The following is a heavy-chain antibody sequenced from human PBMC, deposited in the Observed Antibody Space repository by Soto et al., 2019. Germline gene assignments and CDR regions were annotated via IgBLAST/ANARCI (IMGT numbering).Heavy chain of an antibody. CDR2: IYYSGST. CDR1: GGSISSYY. CDR3: ARSLFGVVISWFDP. J-gene: IGHJ5*02. D-gene: IGHD3-3*01. Sequence: SETLSLTCTVSGGSISSYYWSWIRQPPGKGLEWIGYIYYSGSTNYNPSLKSRVTISVDTSKNQFSLKLSSVTAADTAVYYCARSLFGVVISWFDPWGQGTLVTVYS. V-gene: IGHV4-59*01.